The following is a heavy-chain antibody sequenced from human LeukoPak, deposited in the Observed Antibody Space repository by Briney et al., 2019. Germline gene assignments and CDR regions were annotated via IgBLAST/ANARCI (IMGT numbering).Heavy chain of an antibody. V-gene: IGHV4-39*01. J-gene: IGHJ1*01. CDR1: GGSISSSSYY. CDR2: IYYSGST. D-gene: IGHD3-3*01. Sequence: SETLSLTCTVSGGSISSSSYYWGWIRQPPGKGLEWIGSIYYSGSTYYNPSLKSRVTISVDTSKNQFSLKLSSVTAADTAVYYCASSPRITGGYDFWSGYLGTEDNAEYFQHWGQGTLVTVSS. CDR3: ASSPRITGGYDFWSGYLGTEDNAEYFQH.